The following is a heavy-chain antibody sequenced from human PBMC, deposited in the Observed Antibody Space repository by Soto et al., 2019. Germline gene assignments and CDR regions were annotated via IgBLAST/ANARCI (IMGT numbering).Heavy chain of an antibody. CDR2: ISSSSSTI. CDR3: AKGTGYSSSLIGY. V-gene: IGHV3-48*01. J-gene: IGHJ4*02. D-gene: IGHD6-13*01. Sequence: PGGSLRLSCAASGFTFSSYSMNWVRQAPGKGLEWVSYISSSSSTIYYADSVKGRFTISRDNSKNTLYLQMNSLRAEDTAVYYCAKGTGYSSSLIGYWGQGTLVTVSS. CDR1: GFTFSSYS.